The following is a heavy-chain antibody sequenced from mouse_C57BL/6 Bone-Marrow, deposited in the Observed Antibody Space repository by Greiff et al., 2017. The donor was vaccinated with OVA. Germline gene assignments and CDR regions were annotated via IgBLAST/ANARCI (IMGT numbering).Heavy chain of an antibody. Sequence: EVQLQQSGAELVRPGASVTLSCTASGFNIKDDYMHWVKQRPEQGLEWIGWIDPENGDTEYASKFQGKATITADTSSNTAYLQLSSLTSEDTAVYYCTTYHYSIWYFDVWGTGTTVTVSS. V-gene: IGHV14-4*01. J-gene: IGHJ1*03. CDR2: IDPENGDT. CDR3: TTYHYSIWYFDV. D-gene: IGHD2-5*01. CDR1: GFNIKDDY.